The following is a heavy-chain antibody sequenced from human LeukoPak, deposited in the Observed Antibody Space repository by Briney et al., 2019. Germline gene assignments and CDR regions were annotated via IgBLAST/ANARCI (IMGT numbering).Heavy chain of an antibody. J-gene: IGHJ6*03. Sequence: GGSLRLSCTASGFTFGDYAMSWVRQAPGKGLGWVGFIRSKAYGGTTEYAASVKGRFTISRDDSKSIAYLQMNSLKTEDTAVYYCTRCYGDYEDYYYMDVWGKGTTVTVSS. V-gene: IGHV3-49*04. CDR3: TRCYGDYEDYYYMDV. CDR1: GFTFGDYA. D-gene: IGHD4-17*01. CDR2: IRSKAYGGTT.